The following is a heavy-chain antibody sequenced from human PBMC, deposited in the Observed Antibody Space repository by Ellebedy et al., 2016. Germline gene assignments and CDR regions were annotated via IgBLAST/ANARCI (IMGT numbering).Heavy chain of an antibody. Sequence: ASVKVSCKASGYTFTSYPMHWVRQAPGQRLEWMGWINVGNGDTKYSQKFQGRVTITRDTSASTAYMELSSLRSEDTAVFFCAREGWYSGSYYAYWGQGTLVTVSS. D-gene: IGHD1-26*01. CDR2: INVGNGDT. CDR3: AREGWYSGSYYAY. J-gene: IGHJ4*02. V-gene: IGHV1-3*01. CDR1: GYTFTSYP.